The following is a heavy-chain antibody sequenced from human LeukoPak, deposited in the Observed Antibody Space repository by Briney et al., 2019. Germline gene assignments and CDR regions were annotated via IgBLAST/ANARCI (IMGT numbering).Heavy chain of an antibody. CDR2: IYHSGST. CDR1: GYSISSGYY. D-gene: IGHD3-10*01. V-gene: IGHV4-38-2*02. Sequence: SETLSLTRTVSGYSISSGYYWGWIRQPPGKGRGWIGSIYHSGSTYYNPSLKSRVTISVDTSKNEFSLKLSSLTAADTAVYYCARVVYYSGAGSSKTSLDYGGQGTLVTVFS. CDR3: ARVVYYSGAGSSKTSLDY. J-gene: IGHJ4*02.